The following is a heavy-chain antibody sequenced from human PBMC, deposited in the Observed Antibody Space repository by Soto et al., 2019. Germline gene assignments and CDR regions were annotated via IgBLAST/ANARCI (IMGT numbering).Heavy chain of an antibody. D-gene: IGHD5-18*01. CDR2: ITGAGDGT. V-gene: IGHV3-74*01. J-gene: IGHJ3*01. CDR1: GFTIENSA. CDR3: ARAQKWRQLSLNVFDL. Sequence: EVQLVESGGGLVQPGGSLRLSCVASGFTIENSAMHWVRQTPGKGLRWVSRITGAGDGTLYADSVQGRFTISRDNAKNTVYLHMTGLRVEETAVYYCARAQKWRQLSLNVFDLWGQGTTVTVSS.